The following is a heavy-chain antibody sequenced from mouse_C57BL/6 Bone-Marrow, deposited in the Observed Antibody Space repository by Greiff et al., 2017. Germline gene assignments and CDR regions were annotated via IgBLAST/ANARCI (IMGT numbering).Heavy chain of an antibody. CDR3: ARSRIITTVVGY. J-gene: IGHJ2*01. V-gene: IGHV1-4*01. CDR1: GYTFTSYT. Sequence: QVQLQQSGAELARPGASVKMSCKASGYTFTSYTMHWVKQRPGQGLEWIGYINPSSGKTKDNQKFKDKATLTADKSSSTAYMQLGSLTSEDSAVYYCARSRIITTVVGYWGQGTTLTVSS. D-gene: IGHD1-1*01. CDR2: INPSSGKT.